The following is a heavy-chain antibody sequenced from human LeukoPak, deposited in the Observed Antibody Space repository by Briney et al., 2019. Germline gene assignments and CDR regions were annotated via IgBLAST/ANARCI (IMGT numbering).Heavy chain of an antibody. J-gene: IGHJ4*02. V-gene: IGHV3-21*01. CDR3: ARVNGRSGYVAFDY. D-gene: IGHD5-12*01. Sequence: GGSLRLSCTASGFTFNTYTMHWVRQAPGNELEWVSSISSTNSYIYYADSVRGRFTVSRDNAKNSLYLQMHSLSAEDTAVYYCARVNGRSGYVAFDYWGQGTLVTVSS. CDR1: GFTFNTYT. CDR2: ISSTNSYI.